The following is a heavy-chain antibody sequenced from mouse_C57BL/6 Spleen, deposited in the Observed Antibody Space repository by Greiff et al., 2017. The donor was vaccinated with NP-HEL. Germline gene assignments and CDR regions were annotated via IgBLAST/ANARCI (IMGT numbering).Heavy chain of an antibody. V-gene: IGHV1-64*01. J-gene: IGHJ4*01. CDR1: GYTFTSYW. CDR3: ANDYYGEDDCAMDY. D-gene: IGHD1-1*01. Sequence: QVQLQQPGAELVKPGASVKLSCKASGYTFTSYWMHWVKQRPGQGLEWIGMIHPNSGSTNYNEKFKSKATLTVDKSSSTAYMQLRSLTSENSAVYYCANDYYGEDDCAMDYWGQGTSVTVSS. CDR2: IHPNSGST.